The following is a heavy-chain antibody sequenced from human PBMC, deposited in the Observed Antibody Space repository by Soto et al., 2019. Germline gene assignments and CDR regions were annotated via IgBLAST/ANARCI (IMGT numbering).Heavy chain of an antibody. CDR2: ISYDGSNK. CDR3: ANIFSGYENDY. V-gene: IGHV3-30*18. CDR1: GFTFSSYG. Sequence: QVQLVESGGGVVQPGRSLRLSCAASGFTFSSYGMHWVRQAPGKGLEWVAVISYDGSNKYYADSVKGRFTISRDNSKNTLYLQMNSLRAEDTAVYYCANIFSGYENDYWGQGTLVTVSS. J-gene: IGHJ4*02. D-gene: IGHD5-12*01.